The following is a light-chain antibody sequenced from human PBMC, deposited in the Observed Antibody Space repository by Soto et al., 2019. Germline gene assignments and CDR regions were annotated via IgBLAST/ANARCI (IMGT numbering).Light chain of an antibody. CDR1: HDITSY. CDR2: DAS. Sequence: DIQMTQSPSSLSASVGDRVTITCQASHDITSYLNWYQHKPGKAPKLLIYDASILEAGVPSRFSGRGSGTDFTFTISRLQTEVVATYYGQKCDSLPIFGPGTTVDVK. J-gene: IGKJ3*01. V-gene: IGKV1-33*01. CDR3: QKCDSLPI.